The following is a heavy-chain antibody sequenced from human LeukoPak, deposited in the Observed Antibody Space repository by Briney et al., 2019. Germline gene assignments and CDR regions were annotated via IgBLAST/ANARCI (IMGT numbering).Heavy chain of an antibody. D-gene: IGHD3-9*01. CDR2: VIPIFGTA. CDR3: ARDLKPPDILTGYYAFDI. V-gene: IGHV1-69*13. Sequence: ASVKVSCKASGGTFSSYAISWVRQAPGQGLEWMGGVIPIFGTANYAQEFQGRVTITADESTSTAYMELSSLRSEDTAVYYCARDLKPPDILTGYYAFDIWGQGTMVTVSS. J-gene: IGHJ3*02. CDR1: GGTFSSYA.